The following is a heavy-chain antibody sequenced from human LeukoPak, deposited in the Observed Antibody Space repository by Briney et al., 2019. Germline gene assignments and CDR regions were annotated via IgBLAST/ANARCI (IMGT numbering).Heavy chain of an antibody. CDR2: IYYSGST. V-gene: IGHV4-39*07. D-gene: IGHD6-13*01. CDR3: ARDSSSLFDY. Sequence: PSETLSLTCSVSGGSISTYYWTWIRQPPGKGLEWIGSIYYSGSTYYNPSLKSRVTISVDTSKNQFSLKLSSVTAADTAVYYCARDSSSLFDYWGQGTLVTVSS. J-gene: IGHJ4*02. CDR1: GGSISTYY.